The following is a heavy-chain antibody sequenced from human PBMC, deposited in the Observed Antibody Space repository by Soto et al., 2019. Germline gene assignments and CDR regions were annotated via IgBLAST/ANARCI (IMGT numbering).Heavy chain of an antibody. CDR1: GFTFSSYG. Sequence: GGSLRLSCAASGFTFSSYGMHWVRQAPGKGLEWVAVISHDGSNKYYVDSVKGRFTISRDNSKNTLYLQMNSLRAEDTAVYYCAKAGTAMVLTRYDYGMDVWGQGTTVTVSS. D-gene: IGHD5-18*01. CDR2: ISHDGSNK. CDR3: AKAGTAMVLTRYDYGMDV. V-gene: IGHV3-30*18. J-gene: IGHJ6*02.